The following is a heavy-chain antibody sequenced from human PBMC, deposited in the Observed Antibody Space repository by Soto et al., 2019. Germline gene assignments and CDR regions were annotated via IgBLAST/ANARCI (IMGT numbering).Heavy chain of an antibody. D-gene: IGHD2-2*02. Sequence: QVQLVQSGAEVKKPGASVKVSCKASGYTFTSYDINWVRQATGQGLEWMGWMNPNSGNTGYAQKFQGRVTMTRNTYISTAYMELSSLRSEDTAVYYCARVLPSIVLVPAAIEYYFDYWGQGTLVTVSS. CDR2: MNPNSGNT. CDR3: ARVLPSIVLVPAAIEYYFDY. J-gene: IGHJ4*02. CDR1: GYTFTSYD. V-gene: IGHV1-8*01.